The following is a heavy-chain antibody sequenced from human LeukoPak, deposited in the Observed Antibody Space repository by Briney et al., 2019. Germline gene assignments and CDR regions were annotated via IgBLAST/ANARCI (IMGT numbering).Heavy chain of an antibody. V-gene: IGHV3-33*01. D-gene: IGHD4-23*01. CDR3: ARGRLRGVTPAGFDY. J-gene: IGHJ4*02. CDR2: IWYDGSNK. Sequence: GGSLRLSCAASGFTFSSYGMHWVRQAPGKGREWVAVIWYDGSNKYYSDSVKGRFTISRDNSKNTLYLQMNSLRAEDTAVYYCARGRLRGVTPAGFDYWGRGTLVTVSS. CDR1: GFTFSSYG.